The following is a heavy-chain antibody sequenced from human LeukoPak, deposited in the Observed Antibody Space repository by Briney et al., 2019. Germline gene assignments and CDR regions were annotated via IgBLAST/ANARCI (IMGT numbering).Heavy chain of an antibody. D-gene: IGHD3-22*01. CDR2: IKQDGSEK. CDR1: GFTFSSYW. Sequence: GESLKISCAASGFTFSSYWMSWVRQAPGKGLEWVANIKQDGSEKYYVDSVKGRFTISRDNAKNSLYLQMNSLRAEDTAVYYCAREYYDSSGYEDGIDYWGQGTLVTVSS. V-gene: IGHV3-7*01. CDR3: AREYYDSSGYEDGIDY. J-gene: IGHJ4*02.